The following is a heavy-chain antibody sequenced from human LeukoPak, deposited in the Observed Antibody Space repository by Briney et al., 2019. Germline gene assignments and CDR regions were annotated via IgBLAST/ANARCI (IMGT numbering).Heavy chain of an antibody. CDR1: GFTFSDYW. CDR2: IKQDGSAK. D-gene: IGHD6-13*01. Sequence: GGSLRLSCAASGFTFSDYWMSWVRQAPGEGLEWVANIKQDGSAKNYVDSVKGRFTISRDNAEKSLYLQMNSLRAEDTAVYYCAPPPIAATGNWGQGTLVTVSS. V-gene: IGHV3-7*01. J-gene: IGHJ4*02. CDR3: APPPIAATGN.